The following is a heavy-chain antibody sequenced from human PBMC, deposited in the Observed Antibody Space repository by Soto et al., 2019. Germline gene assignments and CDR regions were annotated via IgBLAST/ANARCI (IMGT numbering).Heavy chain of an antibody. CDR3: AVEIVVVPAANTHNWFDP. CDR2: IYYSGST. CDR1: GGSMSSGGYY. Sequence: PSECLSLTGTVSGGSMSSGGYYCNWIRQHPGKGLEWIGYIYYSGSTYYNPSLKSRVTISVDTSKNQFSLKLSSVTAADTAVYYCAVEIVVVPAANTHNWFDPWGQGTLVTVSS. V-gene: IGHV4-31*03. D-gene: IGHD2-2*01. J-gene: IGHJ5*02.